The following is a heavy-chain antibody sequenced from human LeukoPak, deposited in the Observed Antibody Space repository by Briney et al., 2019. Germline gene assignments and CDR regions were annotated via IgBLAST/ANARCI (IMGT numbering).Heavy chain of an antibody. CDR3: ARYVLLWFGEPPAEGMDV. Sequence: GASVKVSCKASGYTFTSYAMNWVRQAPGQGLEWMGWINTNTGNPTYAQGFTGRFVFSLDTSVSTAYLQISSLKAEDTAVYYCARYVLLWFGEPPAEGMDVWGQGTTVTVSS. CDR1: GYTFTSYA. D-gene: IGHD3-10*01. V-gene: IGHV7-4-1*02. CDR2: INTNTGNP. J-gene: IGHJ6*02.